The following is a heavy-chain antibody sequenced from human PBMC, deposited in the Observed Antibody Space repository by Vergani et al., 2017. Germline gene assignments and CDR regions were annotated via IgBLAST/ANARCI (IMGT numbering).Heavy chain of an antibody. CDR3: ASLAIAVAGTADY. CDR2: IYYSGST. D-gene: IGHD6-19*01. CDR1: GGSISSYY. Sequence: QVQLQESGPGLVKPSETLSLTCTVSGGSISSYYWSWIRQPPGKGLEWIGYIYYSGSTNYNPTLKSRVTISVDTSKNQFSLKLSSVSAADTAVYYCASLAIAVAGTADYWGQGTLVTVSS. V-gene: IGHV4-59*12. J-gene: IGHJ4*02.